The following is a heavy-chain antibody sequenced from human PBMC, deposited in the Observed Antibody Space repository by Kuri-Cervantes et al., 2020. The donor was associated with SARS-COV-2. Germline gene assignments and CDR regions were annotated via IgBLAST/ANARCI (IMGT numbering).Heavy chain of an antibody. CDR2: IYYTGGT. J-gene: IGHJ4*02. Sequence: LRLSCNVTGDSIGNGKYYWSWIRQRPGKGLEWIGYIYYTGGTYYSPSINSRVTISVDTFKNQFSLKMTSLTAADTALYFCARGSTTSRYYFDYWGLGTLVTVSS. D-gene: IGHD2/OR15-2a*01. V-gene: IGHV4-31*03. CDR1: GDSIGNGKYY. CDR3: ARGSTTSRYYFDY.